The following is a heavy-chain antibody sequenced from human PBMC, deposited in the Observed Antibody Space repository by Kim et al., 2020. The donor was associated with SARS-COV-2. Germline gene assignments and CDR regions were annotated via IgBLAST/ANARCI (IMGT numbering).Heavy chain of an antibody. CDR1: GGSISSGSHN. CDR3: AGEKKSGGRYNWLDP. D-gene: IGHD3-16*01. J-gene: IGHJ5*02. CDR2: IDYSGST. V-gene: IGHV4-61*01. Sequence: SETLSLTCTVSGGSISSGSHNWSWIRPPPGKGLEWIGYIDYSGSTRSTPSPKSRVTISVDTSTNQFYLKLNSVTATATAMYYCAGEKKSGGRYNWLDPLG.